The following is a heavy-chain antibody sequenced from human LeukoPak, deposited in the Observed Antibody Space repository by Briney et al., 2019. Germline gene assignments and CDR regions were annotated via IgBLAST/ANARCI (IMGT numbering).Heavy chain of an antibody. D-gene: IGHD6-19*01. J-gene: IGHJ4*02. CDR1: GXRFTSYW. V-gene: IGHV5-51*01. Sequence: LGASLQISCKGSGXRFTSYWIGWVRQMPGKGLEWMRIIYPGDSDTRYSPSFQGQVTISADKSISTAYLQWSSLEASDTAMYYCARPSSSGWSKFDYWGQGTLVTVSS. CDR3: ARPSSSGWSKFDY. CDR2: IYPGDSDT.